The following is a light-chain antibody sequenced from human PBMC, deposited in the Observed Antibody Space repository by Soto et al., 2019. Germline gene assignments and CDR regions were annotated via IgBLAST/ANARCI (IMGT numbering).Light chain of an antibody. Sequence: EIQMTQSPSSLSASVGDRVTITCRASQNITRFLNWYQQKPGKAPKLLIYAASSLQSGVPSRFSGSGSGTDFTLTISSLQPEDFATYYCQQNYSPPPITFGQGTRLEIK. CDR1: QNITRF. J-gene: IGKJ5*01. V-gene: IGKV1-39*01. CDR3: QQNYSPPPIT. CDR2: AAS.